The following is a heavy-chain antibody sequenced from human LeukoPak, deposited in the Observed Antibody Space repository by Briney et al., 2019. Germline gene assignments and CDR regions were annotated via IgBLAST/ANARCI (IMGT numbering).Heavy chain of an antibody. J-gene: IGHJ4*02. CDR3: ARGPGNYYDSSGYYHHDY. Sequence: ASVKVSCKASGYTFTSYDINWVRQATGQGLEWMGWVNPNSGNTGYAQKFQGRVTMTRNTSISTAYMELSSLRSEDTAVYYCARGPGNYYDSSGYYHHDYWGQGTLVTVSS. V-gene: IGHV1-8*01. CDR1: GYTFTSYD. D-gene: IGHD3-22*01. CDR2: VNPNSGNT.